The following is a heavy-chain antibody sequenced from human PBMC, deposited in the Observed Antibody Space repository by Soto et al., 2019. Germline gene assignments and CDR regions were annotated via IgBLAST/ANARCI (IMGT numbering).Heavy chain of an antibody. CDR2: IYHGGST. CDR1: GDSISSNDW. J-gene: IGHJ4*02. V-gene: IGHV4-4*02. Sequence: PSETLSLTCTVSGDSISSNDWWSWVRQPPGKGLEWIGEIYHGGSTNYNPSLKSRVTISVDKSKNQFSLRLNSVTAADTAVYYCARDLRSHGFDYWGQGTLVTVSS. CDR3: ARDLRSHGFDY.